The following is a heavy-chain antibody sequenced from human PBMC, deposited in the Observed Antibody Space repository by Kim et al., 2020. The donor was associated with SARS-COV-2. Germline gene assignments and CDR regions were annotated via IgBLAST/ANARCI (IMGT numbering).Heavy chain of an antibody. Sequence: GRFTSSRDNSKNTLYLQMNSLRAEDTAVYYCAKDAGRYCSSTSCYEEFDYWGQGTLVTVSS. J-gene: IGHJ4*02. CDR3: AKDAGRYCSSTSCYEEFDY. V-gene: IGHV3-23*01. D-gene: IGHD2-2*01.